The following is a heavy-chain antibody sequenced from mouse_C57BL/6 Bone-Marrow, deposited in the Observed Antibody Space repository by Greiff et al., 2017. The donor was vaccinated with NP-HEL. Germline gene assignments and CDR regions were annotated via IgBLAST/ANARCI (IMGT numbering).Heavy chain of an antibody. CDR3: AWGNFFDY. CDR1: GYTFTSYW. CDR2: IYPSDSET. V-gene: IGHV1-61*01. Sequence: VQLQQPGAELVRPGSSVKLSCKASGYTFTSYWMDWVKQRPGQGLEWIGNIYPSDSETHYNQKFKDKATLTVDKSSSTAYMQLSSLTSEDSADYYCAWGNFFDYWGQGTTLTVSS. J-gene: IGHJ2*01.